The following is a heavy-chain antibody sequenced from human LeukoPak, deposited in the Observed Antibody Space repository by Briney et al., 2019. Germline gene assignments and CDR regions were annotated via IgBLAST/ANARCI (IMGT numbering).Heavy chain of an antibody. CDR3: AKNTGYCSGGSCYAFDY. CDR1: GFTFSSYG. CDR2: ISYDGSNK. V-gene: IGHV3-30*18. Sequence: GGSLRLSCVASGFTFSSYGMHWVRQAPGKGLEWVAVISYDGSNKYYADSVKGRFTISRDNSKNTLYLQMNSLRAEDTAVYYCAKNTGYCSGGSCYAFDYWGQGTLVTVSS. D-gene: IGHD2-15*01. J-gene: IGHJ4*02.